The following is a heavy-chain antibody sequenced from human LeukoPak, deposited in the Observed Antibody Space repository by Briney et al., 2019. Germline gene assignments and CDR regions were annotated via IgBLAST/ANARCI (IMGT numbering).Heavy chain of an antibody. Sequence: PGGSLRLSCAASGFTFSNDWMHWVRQAPGKGLVWVSRINTDGSTTTYADSVKGRFTISRDNGKNTLYLQMNSLRVEDTAVYYCARGRGGSYHYWGQGTLVTVSS. CDR1: GFTFSNDW. J-gene: IGHJ4*02. CDR2: INTDGSTT. CDR3: ARGRGGSYHY. V-gene: IGHV3-74*01. D-gene: IGHD1-26*01.